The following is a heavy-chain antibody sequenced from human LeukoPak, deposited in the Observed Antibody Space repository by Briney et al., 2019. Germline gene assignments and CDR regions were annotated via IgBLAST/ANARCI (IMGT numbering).Heavy chain of an antibody. D-gene: IGHD2-15*01. V-gene: IGHV4-59*12. Sequence: PSETLSLTCTVSGGSISSYYWSWIRQPPGKGLEWIGYIYYSGSTNYNPSLKSRVTISVDTSKNQFSLKLSSVTAADTAVYYCARVRRCSGGSCYSGNYYYYMDVWGKGTTVTVSS. CDR2: IYYSGST. CDR1: GGSISSYY. CDR3: ARVRRCSGGSCYSGNYYYYMDV. J-gene: IGHJ6*03.